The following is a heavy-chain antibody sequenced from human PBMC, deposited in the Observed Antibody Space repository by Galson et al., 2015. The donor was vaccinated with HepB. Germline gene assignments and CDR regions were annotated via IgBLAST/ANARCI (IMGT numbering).Heavy chain of an antibody. V-gene: IGHV4-59*08. D-gene: IGHD3-3*01. Sequence: TLSLTCTVSGGSISSDFWSWIRQPPGKGLEWIGCMHYSESTNYNPSLKSRVTISIDTSKNQFSLKLSSVTAGDTAVYYCARHLRRFLESPLDYWGQGTLVTVSS. J-gene: IGHJ4*02. CDR2: MHYSEST. CDR3: ARHLRRFLESPLDY. CDR1: GGSISSDF.